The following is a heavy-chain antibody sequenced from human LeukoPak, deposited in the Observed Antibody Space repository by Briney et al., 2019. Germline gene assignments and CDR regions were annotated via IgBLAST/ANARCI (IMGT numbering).Heavy chain of an antibody. CDR3: ARGNIGPDY. CDR1: GFTFSSYW. Sequence: PGGSLRLSCAASGFTFSSYWMHWVRQAPGKGLVWVSRINNDGSNTVYADSVMGRFTISRDSAQNTLYLQMNSLRAEDTAVYYCARGNIGPDYWGQGTLVTVSS. V-gene: IGHV3-74*01. J-gene: IGHJ4*02. CDR2: INNDGSNT. D-gene: IGHD1/OR15-1a*01.